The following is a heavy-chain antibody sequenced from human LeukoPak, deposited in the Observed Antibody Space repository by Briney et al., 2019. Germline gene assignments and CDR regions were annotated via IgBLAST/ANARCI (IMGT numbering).Heavy chain of an antibody. CDR2: MNPNSGNT. CDR3: ARVYYDYVWGSYRLYYFDY. Sequence: ASVKVSCKASGYTFTSYDINWVRQATGQGLEWMGWMNPNSGNTGYAQKFQGRVTITRNTSISTAYMELSSLRSEDTAVYYCARVYYDYVWGSYRLYYFDYWGQGTLVTVSS. D-gene: IGHD3-16*02. V-gene: IGHV1-8*03. CDR1: GYTFTSYD. J-gene: IGHJ4*02.